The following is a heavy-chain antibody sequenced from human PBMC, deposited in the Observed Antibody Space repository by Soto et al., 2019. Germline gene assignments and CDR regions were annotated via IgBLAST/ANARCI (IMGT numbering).Heavy chain of an antibody. CDR2: IKQDGGEK. CDR3: ARDGVARGLYFDY. J-gene: IGHJ4*02. D-gene: IGHD2-15*01. V-gene: IGHV3-7*05. Sequence: GGSLRLSCAASGFTFSDYWMNWVRQAPGKGLEWVASIKQDGGEKIYVDSVKGRFTISRDNSENSLYLQMASLRAEDTAVYYCARDGVARGLYFDYWGQGALVTVSS. CDR1: GFTFSDYW.